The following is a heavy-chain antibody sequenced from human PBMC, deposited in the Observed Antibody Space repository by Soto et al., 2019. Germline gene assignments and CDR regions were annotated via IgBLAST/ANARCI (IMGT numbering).Heavy chain of an antibody. CDR3: ARSRSGAVADSFDF. CDR1: GFTFRSYA. J-gene: IGHJ4*02. Sequence: PXGCLLPSCSASGFTFRSYAIHWVRQAPGKGLEWVAVISRDGSNKYYVDSVKGRFTISRDNSKDTVYFQMNSLRDEDSAMFYCARSRSGAVADSFDFWGQGTLVTVYS. D-gene: IGHD3-10*01. V-gene: IGHV3-30*14. CDR2: ISRDGSNK.